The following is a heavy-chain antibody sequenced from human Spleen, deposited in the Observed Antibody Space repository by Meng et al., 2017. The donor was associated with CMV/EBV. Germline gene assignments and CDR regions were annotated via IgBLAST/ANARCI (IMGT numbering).Heavy chain of an antibody. Sequence: VPAQKWGAGLLKPTGTLALTCAVYGGSFSGYYWSWIRQPPGKGLEWIGEINHSGSTNYNPSLKSRVTISVDTSKNQFSLKLSSVTAADTAVYYCARGRPKVTIFGVAQLDYWGQGTLVTVSS. D-gene: IGHD3-3*01. CDR1: GGSFSGYY. J-gene: IGHJ4*02. CDR2: INHSGST. CDR3: ARGRPKVTIFGVAQLDY. V-gene: IGHV4-34*01.